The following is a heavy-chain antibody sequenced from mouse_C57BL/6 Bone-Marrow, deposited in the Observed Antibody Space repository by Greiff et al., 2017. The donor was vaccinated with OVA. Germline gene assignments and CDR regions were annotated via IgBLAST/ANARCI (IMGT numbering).Heavy chain of an antibody. J-gene: IGHJ1*03. D-gene: IGHD2-4*01. Sequence: QVQLQQSGAELARPGASVKLSCKASGYTFTSYGISWVQQRTGQGLEWIGEIYPRSGNPYYNEKFKGKATLTADKSSSTAYMELRSRTTEDDAGYDCARRDYDWYDEGWGTGTTVTVSS. CDR3: ARRDYDWYDEG. CDR1: GYTFTSYG. CDR2: IYPRSGNP. V-gene: IGHV1-81*01.